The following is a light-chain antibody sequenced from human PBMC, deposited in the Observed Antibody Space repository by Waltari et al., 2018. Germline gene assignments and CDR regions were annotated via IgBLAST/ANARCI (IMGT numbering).Light chain of an antibody. CDR1: SSDVGGFNA. Sequence: SALTQPASVSGSPGQSITIPCSGTSSDVGGFNAVSWYQQHPGKPPKLLIYGFSSLPSGISDRFSGSRSGNRASLTISALQADDEADYYCCSYTPSHTYVFGTGTKVTVL. J-gene: IGLJ1*01. CDR2: GFS. V-gene: IGLV2-14*03. CDR3: CSYTPSHTYV.